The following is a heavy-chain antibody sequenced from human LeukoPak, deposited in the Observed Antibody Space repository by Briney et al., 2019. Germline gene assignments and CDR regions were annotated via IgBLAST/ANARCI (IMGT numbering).Heavy chain of an antibody. CDR2: TSYDGSNT. CDR1: EFTFTGYA. V-gene: IGHV3-30-3*01. CDR3: ARDRSSGWYYFDY. J-gene: IGHJ4*02. Sequence: PGGSLRLSCAASEFTFTGYAMHWVRETPGKGLMWAAVTSYDGSNTYYADSVKGRFTVSRDNSKNTLYLQMNSLRPEDTAVYYCARDRSSGWYYFDYWGQGTLVTVSS. D-gene: IGHD6-19*01.